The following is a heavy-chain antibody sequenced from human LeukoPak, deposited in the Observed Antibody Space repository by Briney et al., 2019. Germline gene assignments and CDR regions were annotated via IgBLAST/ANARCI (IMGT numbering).Heavy chain of an antibody. J-gene: IGHJ4*02. CDR3: ARVPSYYDILTGYYAPTEFDY. D-gene: IGHD3-9*01. Sequence: PSETLSLTCAVYGGSFSGYYWSWIRQPPGKGLEWIGEINHSGSTNYNPSLKSRVTISVDTSKNQFSLKLSSVTAADTAVYYCARVPSYYDILTGYYAPTEFDYWGQGTLVTVSS. CDR1: GGSFSGYY. V-gene: IGHV4-34*01. CDR2: INHSGST.